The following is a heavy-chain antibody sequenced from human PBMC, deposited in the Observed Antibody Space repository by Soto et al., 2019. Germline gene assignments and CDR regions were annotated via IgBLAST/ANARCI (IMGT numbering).Heavy chain of an antibody. J-gene: IGHJ5*02. V-gene: IGHV1-18*04. CDR3: AREYDFWSGPPRWFDP. CDR2: ISAYNGNT. Sequence: ASVKVSCKASGYTFTSYGISWVRQAPGQGLEWMGWISAYNGNTNYAQKLQGRVTMTTDTSTSTAYMELRSLRSDDTAVYYCAREYDFWSGPPRWFDPWGQGTLVTVSS. D-gene: IGHD3-3*01. CDR1: GYTFTSYG.